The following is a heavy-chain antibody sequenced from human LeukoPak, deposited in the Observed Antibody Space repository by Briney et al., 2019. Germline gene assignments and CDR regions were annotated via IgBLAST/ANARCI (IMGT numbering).Heavy chain of an antibody. J-gene: IGHJ6*02. CDR2: MNPDGGST. D-gene: IGHD3-16*01. Sequence: ASVKVSCKASGYTFISCDIHWVRQATGQGLEWMGWMNPDGGSTGYAQKFQGRVTMTRDTSIGTAYMELSSLRSEDTAVYYCARVLGRPSLYYGMDVWGQGTTVTVSS. V-gene: IGHV1-8*01. CDR3: ARVLGRPSLYYGMDV. CDR1: GYTFISCD.